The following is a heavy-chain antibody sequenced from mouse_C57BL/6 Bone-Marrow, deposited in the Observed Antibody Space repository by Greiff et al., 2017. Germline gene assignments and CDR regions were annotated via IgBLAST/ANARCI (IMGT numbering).Heavy chain of an antibody. D-gene: IGHD2-5*01. Sequence: VKLVESGPELVKPGASVKISCKASGYTFTDYYINWVKQRPGQGLEWIGWIFPGSGSTYYNEKFKGKATLTVDKSSSTAYMLLSSLTSEDSAVYFCARWGSNLYYYAMDYWGQGTSVTVSS. CDR1: GYTFTDYY. J-gene: IGHJ4*01. V-gene: IGHV1-75*01. CDR2: IFPGSGST. CDR3: ARWGSNLYYYAMDY.